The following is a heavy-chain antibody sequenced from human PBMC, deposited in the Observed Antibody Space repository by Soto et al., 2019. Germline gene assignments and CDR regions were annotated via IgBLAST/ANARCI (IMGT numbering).Heavy chain of an antibody. CDR3: TTGPDIVVVVAAEEIDY. CDR1: GFTFSNAW. CDR2: IKSKTDGGTT. D-gene: IGHD2-15*01. Sequence: GGSLRLSCAASGFTFSNAWMSWVRQAPGKGLEWVGRIKSKTDGGTTDYAAPVKGRFTISRDDSKNTLYLQMNSLKTEDTAVYYCTTGPDIVVVVAAEEIDYWGQGTLVTVSS. V-gene: IGHV3-15*01. J-gene: IGHJ4*02.